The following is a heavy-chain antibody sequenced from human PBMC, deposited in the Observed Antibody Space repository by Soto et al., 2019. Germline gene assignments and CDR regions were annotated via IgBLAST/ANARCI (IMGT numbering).Heavy chain of an antibody. D-gene: IGHD3-9*01. Sequence: PSETLSLTCAVYGGSFSGYYWSWIRQPPGKGLEWIGEINHSGSTNYNPSLKSRVTISVDTSKNQFSLKLSSVTAADTAVYYCAREVLRYFDWLSPQYYFDYWGQGTLVTVSS. V-gene: IGHV4-34*01. CDR2: INHSGST. CDR1: GGSFSGYY. CDR3: AREVLRYFDWLSPQYYFDY. J-gene: IGHJ4*02.